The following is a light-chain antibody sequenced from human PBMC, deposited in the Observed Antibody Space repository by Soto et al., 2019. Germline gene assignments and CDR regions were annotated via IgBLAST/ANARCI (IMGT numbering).Light chain of an antibody. CDR1: SSDVGGYKY. V-gene: IGLV2-8*01. CDR2: AVS. CDR3: TSQTGSNNVV. Sequence: QSALTQPPSASGSPGQSVTISCTGTSSDVGGYKYVSWYQQHPGKAPKLMIFAVSQRPSGVPDRFSGSKSGNTASLPVSGLQAEDEADYYCTSQTGSNNVVFGGGTKLTVL. J-gene: IGLJ2*01.